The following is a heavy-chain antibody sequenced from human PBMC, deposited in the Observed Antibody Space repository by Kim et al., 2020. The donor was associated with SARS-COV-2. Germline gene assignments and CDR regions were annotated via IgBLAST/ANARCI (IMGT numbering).Heavy chain of an antibody. CDR3: ATPSPPHGYVLDVCDV. CDR1: GYLFTGYY. J-gene: IGHJ3*01. Sequence: ASVKVSCKTSGYLFTGYYVHWVRQAPGQGLEWMGRLDPHSGNTQLSEKFQGRLTLTSDTSISTAYMELRHLKSDDTAVYFCATPSPPHGYVLDVCDVWG. D-gene: IGHD3-16*01. CDR2: LDPHSGNT. V-gene: IGHV1-2*06.